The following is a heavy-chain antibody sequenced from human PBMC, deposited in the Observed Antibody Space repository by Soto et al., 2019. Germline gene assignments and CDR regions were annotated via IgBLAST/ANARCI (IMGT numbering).Heavy chain of an antibody. CDR1: GGSISSYY. CDR2: IYYSGST. CDR3: ARAVLPATAPFDC. D-gene: IGHD2-2*01. V-gene: IGHV4-59*01. J-gene: IGHJ4*02. Sequence: QVQLQESGPRLVKPSETLSLTCIVSGGSISSYYWSWIRQPPGKGLEWIGYIYYSGSTNYNPSLKSRVTISVDTSKNQFSLKLSSVTAADTAVYYCARAVLPATAPFDCWGQGHLVTVSS.